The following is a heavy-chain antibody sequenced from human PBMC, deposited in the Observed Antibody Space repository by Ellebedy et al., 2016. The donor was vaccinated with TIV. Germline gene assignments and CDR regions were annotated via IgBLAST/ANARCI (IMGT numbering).Heavy chain of an antibody. Sequence: SETLSLTCTVSSGSITSDSWWTWVRQPPGEGLEWIGYIYHRGSTYYNPSLKSRVTISVDSSKNQFSLKLSSVTAADTAVYYCARRNCGGDCYGMDVWGQGTTVTVSS. CDR3: ARRNCGGDCYGMDV. J-gene: IGHJ6*02. CDR1: SGSITSDSW. CDR2: IYHRGST. V-gene: IGHV4-30-2*01. D-gene: IGHD2-21*01.